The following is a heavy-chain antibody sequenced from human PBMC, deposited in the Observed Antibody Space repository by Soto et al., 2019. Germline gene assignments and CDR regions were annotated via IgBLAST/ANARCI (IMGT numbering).Heavy chain of an antibody. Sequence: QVQLVQSGAEVKKPGSSVKVSCKASGGTFSSFAISWVRQAPGQGLEWMGGIIPIFGTANYAQKFQGRVTITADESTRTAYMELSSLRSEDTAVYYCAMGPYYYDTSGPVRFDYWGQGTLVTVSS. CDR1: GGTFSSFA. V-gene: IGHV1-69*01. J-gene: IGHJ4*02. D-gene: IGHD3-22*01. CDR3: AMGPYYYDTSGPVRFDY. CDR2: IIPIFGTA.